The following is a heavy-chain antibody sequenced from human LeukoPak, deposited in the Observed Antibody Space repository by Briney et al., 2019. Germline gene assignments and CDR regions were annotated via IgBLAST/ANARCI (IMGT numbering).Heavy chain of an antibody. CDR3: ARGEMVQVY. D-gene: IGHD5-24*01. V-gene: IGHV3-74*01. CDR1: GFTFSSYW. CDR2: INTDGSTT. Sequence: GGSLRLSCVASGFTFSSYWMHWVRHAPGKGLVWVSRINTDGSTTSYADSVKGRFTISRDNAKNTLYLQMNSLRADDTAVYYCARGEMVQVYWGQGTLVTVSS. J-gene: IGHJ4*02.